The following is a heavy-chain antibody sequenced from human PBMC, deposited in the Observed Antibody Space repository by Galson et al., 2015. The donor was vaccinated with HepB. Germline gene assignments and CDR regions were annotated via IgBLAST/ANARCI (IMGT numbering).Heavy chain of an antibody. CDR3: ARRRGYDSSGYNWYFDL. V-gene: IGHV1-69*13. Sequence: SVKVSCKASGFTFSSYAISWVRQAPGQGLEWMGGIIPIFGTANYAQKLQDRVTITADESTSTAYMELRSLRSEDTAVYYCARRRGYDSSGYNWYFDLWGRGTLVTVSS. J-gene: IGHJ2*01. D-gene: IGHD3-22*01. CDR2: IIPIFGTA. CDR1: GFTFSSYA.